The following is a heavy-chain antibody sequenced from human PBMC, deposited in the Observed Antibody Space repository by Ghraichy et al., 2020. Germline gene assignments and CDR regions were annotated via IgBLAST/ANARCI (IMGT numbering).Heavy chain of an antibody. J-gene: IGHJ6*02. D-gene: IGHD2-15*01. Sequence: SETLSLTCAVSGYSISSGYYWGWIRQPPGKGLEWIGSIYHSGSTYYNPSLKSRVTISVDTSKNQFSLKLSSVTAADTAVYYCARLTGGCSGGSCYSVYYYGMDVWGQGTTVTVSS. CDR1: GYSISSGYY. CDR2: IYHSGST. V-gene: IGHV4-38-2*01. CDR3: ARLTGGCSGGSCYSVYYYGMDV.